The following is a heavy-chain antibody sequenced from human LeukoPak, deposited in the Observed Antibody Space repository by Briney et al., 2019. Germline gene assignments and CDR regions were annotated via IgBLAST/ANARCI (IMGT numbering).Heavy chain of an antibody. CDR2: ISSSSSYI. Sequence: GGSLRLSCAASGFTFSSYSMNWVREAPGKGREWVSSISSSSSYINYADSVKGRFTISRDNAKNSLYLQMTSLRAEDTAVYYCARVRYDILTGYSRGAFDIWGQGTMVTVSS. J-gene: IGHJ3*02. CDR1: GFTFSSYS. D-gene: IGHD3-9*01. V-gene: IGHV3-21*01. CDR3: ARVRYDILTGYSRGAFDI.